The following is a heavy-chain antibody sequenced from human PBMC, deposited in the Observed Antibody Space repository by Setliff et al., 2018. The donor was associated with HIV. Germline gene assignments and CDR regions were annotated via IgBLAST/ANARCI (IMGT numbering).Heavy chain of an antibody. J-gene: IGHJ4*02. Sequence: ASVKVSCKASGGTFSSYAISWVRQAPGQGPEWMGWISPYDLSERTSQRFRGRVTMTRDTSINAAYLDLSGLTSDDTAVYYCARQFSNSFDSWGQGTRVTVS. V-gene: IGHV1-2*02. D-gene: IGHD7-27*01. CDR2: ISPYDLSE. CDR3: ARQFSNSFDS. CDR1: GGTFSSYA.